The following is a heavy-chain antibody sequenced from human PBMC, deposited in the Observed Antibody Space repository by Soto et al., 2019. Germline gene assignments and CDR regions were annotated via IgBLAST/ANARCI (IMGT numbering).Heavy chain of an antibody. CDR3: AREGNYYDSSGYSDDAFDI. J-gene: IGHJ3*02. Sequence: GGSLRLSCAASGFTFSSYEMNWVRQAPGKGLEWVSYISSSGSTIYYADSVKGRFTISRDNAKNSLYLQMNSLRAEDTAVYYCAREGNYYDSSGYSDDAFDIWGQGTMVTVSS. CDR1: GFTFSSYE. V-gene: IGHV3-48*03. D-gene: IGHD3-22*01. CDR2: ISSSGSTI.